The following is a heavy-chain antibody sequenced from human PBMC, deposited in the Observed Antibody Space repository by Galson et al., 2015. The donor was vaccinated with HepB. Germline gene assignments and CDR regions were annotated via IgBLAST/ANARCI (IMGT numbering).Heavy chain of an antibody. V-gene: IGHV5-51*01. D-gene: IGHD2-21*01. CDR3: ARQADIVAPFDY. J-gene: IGHJ4*02. CDR2: IYPGDSDT. CDR1: GYSFSTHW. Sequence: QSGAEVKKPGESLKISCQASGYSFSTHWTGWVRQVPGQGLEWLGIIYPGDSDTKYSPAFQGHVTISVDRSVTSAYLQWTSLKVSDTATYFCARQADIVAPFDYWGQGTLVTVSS.